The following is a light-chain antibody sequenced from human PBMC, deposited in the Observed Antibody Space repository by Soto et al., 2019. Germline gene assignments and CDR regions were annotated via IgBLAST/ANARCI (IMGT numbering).Light chain of an antibody. CDR2: ENN. V-gene: IGLV1-51*02. CDR1: SCNIGNNY. CDR3: GTWDSSLSAYV. J-gene: IGLJ1*01. Sequence: QSVLTQPPSVSAAPGQKVTISCSGSSCNIGNNYVSWYQQLPGTAPKLLIYENNKRPSGIPARFSGSKSGTSATLGITGRQTGDEADYYCGTWDSSLSAYVFGTGTKLTVL.